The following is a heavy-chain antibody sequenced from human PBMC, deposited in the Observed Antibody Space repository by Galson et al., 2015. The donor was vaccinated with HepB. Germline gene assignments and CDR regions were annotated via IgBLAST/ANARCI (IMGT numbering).Heavy chain of an antibody. D-gene: IGHD6-19*01. J-gene: IGHJ4*02. V-gene: IGHV1-3*04. CDR2: INTGNGNT. Sequence: SVKVSCKASGYTFTNYAMHWVRQAPGQRLEWMGWINTGNGNTKYSQKLQGRVTFTRDTSASTAYMELSSLRSEDAAVYYCARDPYSTGWYYFDYWGQGTLVTGSS. CDR1: GYTFTNYA. CDR3: ARDPYSTGWYYFDY.